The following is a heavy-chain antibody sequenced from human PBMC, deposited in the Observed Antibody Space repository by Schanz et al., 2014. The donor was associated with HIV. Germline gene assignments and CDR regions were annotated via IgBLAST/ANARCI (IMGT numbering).Heavy chain of an antibody. Sequence: QLQVVESGGGVVQPGRSLRLSCATSEFTFSSYGMHWVRQAPGKGLEWVAVIWYDGSNKYYADSVKGRFTISRDNSKNTVYLQMNSLRAEDTALYYCARGGTTDYLDNWGQGTLVTVSS. D-gene: IGHD4-17*01. CDR2: IWYDGSNK. J-gene: IGHJ4*02. CDR1: EFTFSSYG. CDR3: ARGGTTDYLDN. V-gene: IGHV3-33*01.